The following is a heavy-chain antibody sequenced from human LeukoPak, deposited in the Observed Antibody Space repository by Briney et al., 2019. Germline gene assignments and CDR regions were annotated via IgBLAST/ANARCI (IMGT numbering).Heavy chain of an antibody. D-gene: IGHD3-22*01. CDR1: GYTFTGYY. CDR2: INPNSGGT. J-gene: IGHJ4*02. Sequence: GASAKVSCKASGYTFTGYYVHWVRQAPGQGLEWMGWINPNSGGTNYAQKFQGRVTMTRDTSISTAYMELSRLRSDDTAVYYCARGRVIFGSVDYDSSGCLDYWGQGTLVTVSS. CDR3: ARGRVIFGSVDYDSSGCLDY. V-gene: IGHV1-2*02.